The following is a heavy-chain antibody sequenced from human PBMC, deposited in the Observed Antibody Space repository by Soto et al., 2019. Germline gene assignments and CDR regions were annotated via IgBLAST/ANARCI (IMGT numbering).Heavy chain of an antibody. V-gene: IGHV4-30-4*01. D-gene: IGHD4-4*01. CDR3: AHSTLYGMDV. CDR1: GGAISRGYYF. Sequence: PSETLSLTCSVSGGAISRGYYFWIWIRQPPGKGLEWLGNIYYSGNTYYNPSLKSLLIISIDTSKHHLSLRVNPVTAADPAVYDCAHSTLYGMDVWGQGTTVTVSS. J-gene: IGHJ6*02. CDR2: IYYSGNT.